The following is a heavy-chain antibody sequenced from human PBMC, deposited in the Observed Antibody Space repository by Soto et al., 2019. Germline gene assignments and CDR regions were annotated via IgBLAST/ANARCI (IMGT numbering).Heavy chain of an antibody. V-gene: IGHV3-11*01. CDR3: TDYDSSDFYGMDV. Sequence: VGSLRLSCAASGFTFSDFYMSWIRQAPGKGLEWVSYISSSGSKKYYADSVKGRFTISRDNAKNSLYLQMSSLRAEDTAVYYCTDYDSSDFYGMDVWGQGTTVTVSS. D-gene: IGHD3-22*01. CDR2: ISSSGSKK. CDR1: GFTFSDFY. J-gene: IGHJ6*02.